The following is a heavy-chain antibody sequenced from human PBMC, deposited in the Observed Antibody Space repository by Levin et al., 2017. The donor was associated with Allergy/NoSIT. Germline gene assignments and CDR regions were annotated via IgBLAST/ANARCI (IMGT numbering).Heavy chain of an antibody. J-gene: IGHJ2*01. CDR1: GFTFSSYG. D-gene: IGHD6-19*01. CDR3: AKDPSSGRRDWYFDR. Sequence: PGGSLRLSCAASGFTFSSYGMHWVRQAPGKGLEWVAVISYDGSNKYYADSVKGRFTISRDNSKNTLYLQMNSLRAEDTAVYYCAKDPSSGRRDWYFDRWGRGTLVTVSS. CDR2: ISYDGSNK. V-gene: IGHV3-30*18.